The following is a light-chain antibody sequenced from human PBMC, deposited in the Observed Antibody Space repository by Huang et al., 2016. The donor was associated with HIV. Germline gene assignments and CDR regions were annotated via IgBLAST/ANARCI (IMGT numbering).Light chain of an antibody. CDR2: GAS. J-gene: IGKJ1*01. V-gene: IGKV3-15*01. CDR1: QSVSSN. Sequence: EIVMTQSPATLSVSPGERATLSCRASQSVSSNLGWYQHKPGQAPRLLSYGASTRATDIPARFSGSGSGTEFTLTITSLQSEDFAVYYCLPYNNWPPWTFGQGTKVEIK. CDR3: LPYNNWPPWT.